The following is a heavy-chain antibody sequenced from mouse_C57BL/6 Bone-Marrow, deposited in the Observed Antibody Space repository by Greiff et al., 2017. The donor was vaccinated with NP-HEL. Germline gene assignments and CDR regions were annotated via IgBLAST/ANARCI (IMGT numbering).Heavy chain of an antibody. CDR1: GYTFTSYG. V-gene: IGHV1-81*01. Sequence: VQLQQSGAELARPGASVKLSCKASGYTFTSYGISWVKQRTGQGLEWIGEIYPSSGNTYYNEKFKGKATLTADKSSSTAYMELRSLTSEDSAVYFCARLGGYYLAYWGQGTLVTVSA. J-gene: IGHJ3*01. CDR3: ARLGGYYLAY. D-gene: IGHD2-3*01. CDR2: IYPSSGNT.